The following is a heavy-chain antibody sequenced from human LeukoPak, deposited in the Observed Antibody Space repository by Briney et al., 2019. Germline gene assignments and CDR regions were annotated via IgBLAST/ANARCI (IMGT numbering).Heavy chain of an antibody. V-gene: IGHV1-24*01. D-gene: IGHD1-26*01. CDR3: ATGGNARSRGYYYYYYMDV. CDR1: GYTLTELS. Sequence: GASVKVSCKVSGYTLTELSMHWVRQAPGKGLEWMGGFDPEDGETIYAQKFQGRVTMTEDTSTDTAYMELSSLRSEDTAVYYCATGGNARSRGYYYYYYMDVWGKGTTVTVSS. J-gene: IGHJ6*03. CDR2: FDPEDGET.